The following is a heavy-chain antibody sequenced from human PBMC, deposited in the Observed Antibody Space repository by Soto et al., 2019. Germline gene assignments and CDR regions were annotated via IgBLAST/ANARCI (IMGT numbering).Heavy chain of an antibody. V-gene: IGHV4-34*01. Sequence: QVQLQQWGAGLLKPSETLSLTCAVYGGSFSGYYWSWIRQPPGKGLEWIGEINHSGSTNYNPSLQSRVTISVDTSKNQFSLKRSSVTAADTAVYYWASLSRELLWAFDIWGQGTMVTVSS. D-gene: IGHD1-26*01. J-gene: IGHJ3*02. CDR1: GGSFSGYY. CDR3: ASLSRELLWAFDI. CDR2: INHSGST.